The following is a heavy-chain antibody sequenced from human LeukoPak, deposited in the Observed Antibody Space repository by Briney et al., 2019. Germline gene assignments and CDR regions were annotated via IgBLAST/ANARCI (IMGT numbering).Heavy chain of an antibody. CDR1: GFTFSSYA. J-gene: IGHJ4*02. CDR2: ISGSGGNT. CDR3: ARQHDYADY. D-gene: IGHD2-21*01. Sequence: GGSLRLSCAASGFTFSSYAMSWVRQAPGKGLEWVSSISGSGGNTYYADSVKGRFTISRDDASNSLYLQMNSLRAEDTAVYYCARQHDYADYWGQGTLVTVSS. V-gene: IGHV3-23*01.